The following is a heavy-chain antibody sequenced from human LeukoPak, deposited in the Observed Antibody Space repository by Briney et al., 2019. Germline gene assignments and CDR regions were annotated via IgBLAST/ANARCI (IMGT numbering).Heavy chain of an antibody. V-gene: IGHV4-34*01. Sequence: PSETLSLTCAAYGGSFGGYYWSWIRQPPGKGLEWIGEINDSGSSNYIPSLKSRVTISVDRSKNQFSLWLSSVTAADTAMYYCARRKNDYGDFDLWGQGTLVTVSS. CDR2: INDSGSS. D-gene: IGHD4-17*01. J-gene: IGHJ4*02. CDR3: ARRKNDYGDFDL. CDR1: GGSFGGYY.